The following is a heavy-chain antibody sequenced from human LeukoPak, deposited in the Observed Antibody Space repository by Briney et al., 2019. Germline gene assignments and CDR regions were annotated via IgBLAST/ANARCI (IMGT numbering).Heavy chain of an antibody. CDR2: IYYSGST. D-gene: IGHD3-22*01. CDR1: GGSISSSSYY. CDR3: ARHGQPYYYDSSGYYYGPYAFDI. Sequence: PSETLSLTCTVSGGSISSSSYYWGWIRQPPGKGLEWFGSIYYSGSTYYNPSLKSRVTISVDTSKNQFSLKLSSVTAADTAVYYCARHGQPYYYDSSGYYYGPYAFDIWGQGTMVTVSS. J-gene: IGHJ3*02. V-gene: IGHV4-39*01.